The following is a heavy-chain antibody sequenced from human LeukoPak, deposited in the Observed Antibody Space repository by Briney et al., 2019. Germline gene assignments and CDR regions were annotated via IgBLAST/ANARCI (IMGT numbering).Heavy chain of an antibody. V-gene: IGHV1-69*04. Sequence: SVKVSCKASGGTFSSYTISWVRQAPGQGLEWMGRIIPILGIANYAQKFQGRVTITADKSTSTAYMELSSLRSEDTAVYYCARDPPAYYDFWSGYRRSPDAFDIWGQRTMVTVSS. CDR2: IIPILGIA. CDR3: ARDPPAYYDFWSGYRRSPDAFDI. CDR1: GGTFSSYT. J-gene: IGHJ3*02. D-gene: IGHD3-3*01.